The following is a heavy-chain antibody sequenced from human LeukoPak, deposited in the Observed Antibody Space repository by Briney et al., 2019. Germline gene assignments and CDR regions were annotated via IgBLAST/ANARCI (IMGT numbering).Heavy chain of an antibody. CDR1: GFTFSSYG. CDR2: IKQDGSEK. CDR3: AALPVIVVAFDI. V-gene: IGHV3-7*03. D-gene: IGHD3-22*01. J-gene: IGHJ3*02. Sequence: GGSLRLSCAASGFTFSSYGMSWVRQAPGKGLEWVANIKQDGSEKYYVDSVKGRFTISRDNSKNTLYLQMNSLRAEDMALYYCAALPVIVVAFDIWGQGTMVTVSS.